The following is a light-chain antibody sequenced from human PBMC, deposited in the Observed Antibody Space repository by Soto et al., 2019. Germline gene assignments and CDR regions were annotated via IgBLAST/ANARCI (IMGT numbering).Light chain of an antibody. CDR2: DVS. Sequence: QSVLTQPASVSGSPGQSITISCTGTSSDVGGYNYVSLYQQHPGKAPKLMIYDVSNRPSGVSNRFSGSKSGNTASLPISGLQAEDEADYYCSSYTSSSTWVFGGGTKRTVL. CDR1: SSDVGGYNY. V-gene: IGLV2-14*01. CDR3: SSYTSSSTWV. J-gene: IGLJ3*02.